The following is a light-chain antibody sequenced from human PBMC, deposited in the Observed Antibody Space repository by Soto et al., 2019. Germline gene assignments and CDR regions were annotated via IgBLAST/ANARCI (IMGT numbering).Light chain of an antibody. V-gene: IGKV3D-15*01. CDR2: EVS. Sequence: EIVMTQSPATLSVSPGERATLSCRASQSVSSNFAWYQQRPAQAPRLLIYEVSTRATGVPTRFSGSGSGTEFTLTISSLQSEDFAVYYCQQYHDWPLTFGGGTRVEIK. CDR3: QQYHDWPLT. CDR1: QSVSSN. J-gene: IGKJ4*01.